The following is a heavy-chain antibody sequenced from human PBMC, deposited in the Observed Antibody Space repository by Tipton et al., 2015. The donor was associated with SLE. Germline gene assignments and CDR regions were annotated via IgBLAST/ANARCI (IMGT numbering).Heavy chain of an antibody. Sequence: TLSLTCTVSGGSISSHYWSWIRQPPGKGLEWIGYIYYSGSTNYNPSLKSRVTISVDTSKNQFSLKLSSVTAADTAVYYCARDRGFVAFDIWGQGTMVTVSS. D-gene: IGHD3-10*01. CDR1: GGSISSHY. V-gene: IGHV4-59*11. CDR2: IYYSGST. CDR3: ARDRGFVAFDI. J-gene: IGHJ3*02.